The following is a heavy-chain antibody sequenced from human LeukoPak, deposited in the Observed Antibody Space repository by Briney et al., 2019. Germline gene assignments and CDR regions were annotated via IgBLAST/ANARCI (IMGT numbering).Heavy chain of an antibody. D-gene: IGHD3-10*01. CDR1: GGTFSSYA. Sequence: GASVKVSCKASGGTFSSYAFIWVRQAPGQGLEWMGGIIPIFGTTNYAQKFQGRVTITADESTSTVYMELNSLRSEDTAVYYCARLNGYGQILDYWGQGTLVTVSS. CDR2: IIPIFGTT. V-gene: IGHV1-69*13. CDR3: ARLNGYGQILDY. J-gene: IGHJ4*02.